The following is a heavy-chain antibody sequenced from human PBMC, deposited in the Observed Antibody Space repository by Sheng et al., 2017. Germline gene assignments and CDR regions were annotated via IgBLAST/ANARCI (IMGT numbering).Heavy chain of an antibody. CDR2: INPNSGGT. CDR3: ARQGKTGDPAGLDP. J-gene: IGHJ5*02. CDR1: GYTFSDYY. V-gene: IGHV1-2*02. Sequence: QVQLVQSGAEVKKPGASVKVSCRASGYTFSDYYIHWVRQAPGQGLEWMGWINPNSGGTNYAQKFRGRVTLTRDTPISTAYMELSSLGSDDTAVYYCARQGKTGDPAGLDPWGQGNPG. D-gene: IGHD7-27*01.